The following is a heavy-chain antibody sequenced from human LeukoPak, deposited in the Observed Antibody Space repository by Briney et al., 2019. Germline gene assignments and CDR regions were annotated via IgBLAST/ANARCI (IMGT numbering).Heavy chain of an antibody. CDR1: GGSISSYY. CDR2: IYYSGST. J-gene: IGHJ6*03. CDR3: ARTTEGGYTYGYFYYYYMDV. V-gene: IGHV4-59*01. D-gene: IGHD5-18*01. Sequence: PSETLSLTCSVSGGSISSYYWSWIRQPPGKGLEWIGYIYYSGSTNYNPSLKSRVTISVDTSKNQFSLKLRSVTAADTAVYYCARTTEGGYTYGYFYYYYMDVWGKGTTVTISS.